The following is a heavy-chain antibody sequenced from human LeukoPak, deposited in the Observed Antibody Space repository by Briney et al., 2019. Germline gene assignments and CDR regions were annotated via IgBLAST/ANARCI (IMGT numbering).Heavy chain of an antibody. CDR2: ISWNSGSI. J-gene: IGHJ3*02. CDR3: AKVEYRNDAFDI. Sequence: PGRSLRLSCAASGFTFDDYAMHWVRQAPGKGLEWVSGISWNSGSIGYADSVKGRFTNSRDNAKNSLYLQMNSLRAEDTALYYCAKVEYRNDAFDIWGQGTMVTVSS. D-gene: IGHD2-2*02. CDR1: GFTFDDYA. V-gene: IGHV3-9*01.